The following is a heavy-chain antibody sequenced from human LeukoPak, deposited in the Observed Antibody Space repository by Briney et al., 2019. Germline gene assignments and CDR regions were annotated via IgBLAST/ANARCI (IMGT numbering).Heavy chain of an antibody. CDR2: ISSSSSTI. Sequence: PGGSLRLSCAASGFTFSDYYMSWIRQAPGKGLEWVSYISSSSSTIYYADSVKGRFTISRDNAKNSLYLQMNSLRAEDTAVYYCARDKDDYGSGNHWFDPWGQGTLVTVSS. CDR1: GFTFSDYY. D-gene: IGHD3-10*01. J-gene: IGHJ5*02. V-gene: IGHV3-11*01. CDR3: ARDKDDYGSGNHWFDP.